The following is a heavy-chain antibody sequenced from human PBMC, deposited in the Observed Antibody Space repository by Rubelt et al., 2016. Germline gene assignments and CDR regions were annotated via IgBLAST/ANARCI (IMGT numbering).Heavy chain of an antibody. V-gene: IGHV1-69*01. Sequence: VRQAPGQGLEWMGGFMPLFGTANYAQKFQGRVTMTAYESTSTAYVELRSLRSEDTAVYYCARVQTYYYDSSGSRDDAFDIWGQGTMVTVAA. J-gene: IGHJ3*02. D-gene: IGHD3-22*01. CDR2: FMPLFGTA. CDR3: ARVQTYYYDSSGSRDDAFDI.